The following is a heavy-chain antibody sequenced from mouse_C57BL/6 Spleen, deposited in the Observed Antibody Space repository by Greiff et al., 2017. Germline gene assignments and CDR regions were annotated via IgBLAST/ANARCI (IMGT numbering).Heavy chain of an antibody. CDR2: INPNNGGT. V-gene: IGHV1-26*01. CDR1: GYTFTDYY. CDR3: ASRGVDWYFDV. J-gene: IGHJ1*03. Sequence: VQLQQSGPELVKPGASVKISCKASGYTFTDYYMTWVKQSHGKSLEWIGDINPNNGGTSYNQKFKGKATLTVDKSSSTAYMELRSLTSEDSAVYYCASRGVDWYFDVGGTGTTVTVSS. D-gene: IGHD1-1*01.